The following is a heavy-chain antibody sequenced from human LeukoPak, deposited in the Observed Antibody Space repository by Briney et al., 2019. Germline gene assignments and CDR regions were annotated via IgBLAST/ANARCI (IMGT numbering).Heavy chain of an antibody. CDR3: ARHRPYYYDSSGYYTDRDYYYMDV. Sequence: SETLSLTCTVSGASISSWYWSWIRQPPGKGLEWIGYIYGSGNTNYNPSLKSRVTMSIDTSKNQFSLKLSSVTAADTAVYYCARHRPYYYDSSGYYTDRDYYYMDVWGKGTTVTVSS. CDR1: GASISSWY. D-gene: IGHD3-22*01. CDR2: IYGSGNT. J-gene: IGHJ6*03. V-gene: IGHV4-59*08.